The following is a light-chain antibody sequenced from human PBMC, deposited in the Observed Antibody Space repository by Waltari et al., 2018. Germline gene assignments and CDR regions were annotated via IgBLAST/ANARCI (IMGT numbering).Light chain of an antibody. V-gene: IGLV1-44*01. J-gene: IGLJ1*01. Sequence: QSVLTQPPSASGTPGQRVTISCSGSSSNIGSSYVNWYQQHPGAAPKHLLYNINQRPSGVPDRFSGAKYGTSAFLAISGLQSEDEADYYCAGWDGSLNGYVFGAATKVTVL. CDR3: AGWDGSLNGYV. CDR2: NIN. CDR1: SSNIGSSY.